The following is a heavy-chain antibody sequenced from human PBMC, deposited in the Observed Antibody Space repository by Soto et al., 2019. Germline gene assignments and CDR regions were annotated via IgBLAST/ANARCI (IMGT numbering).Heavy chain of an antibody. J-gene: IGHJ6*02. CDR1: GGSISSGGYS. D-gene: IGHD4-17*01. CDR2: IYHSGST. Sequence: QLQLQESGSGLVKPSQTLSLTCAVSGGSISSGGYSWSWIRQPPGKGLEWIGYIYHSGSTYYNPSLKRRVTISVDRSKNQFSLKLSSVTAADTAVYYCARDHYGDYGYGMDVWGQGTTVTVSS. CDR3: ARDHYGDYGYGMDV. V-gene: IGHV4-30-2*01.